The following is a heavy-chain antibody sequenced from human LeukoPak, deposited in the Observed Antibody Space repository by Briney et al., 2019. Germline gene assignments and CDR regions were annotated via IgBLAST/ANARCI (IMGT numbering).Heavy chain of an antibody. CDR1: GFTFSSYG. V-gene: IGHV3-30*19. CDR3: ARHGRENTGYDFDY. CDR2: ISYDGSNK. D-gene: IGHD5-12*01. J-gene: IGHJ4*02. Sequence: GGSLRLSCAASGFTFSSYGMHWVRQAPGKGLEWVAVISYDGSNKYYADSVKGRFTISRDNPKNTLYLQMNSLRAEDTAVYYCARHGRENTGYDFDYWGQGTLVTVSS.